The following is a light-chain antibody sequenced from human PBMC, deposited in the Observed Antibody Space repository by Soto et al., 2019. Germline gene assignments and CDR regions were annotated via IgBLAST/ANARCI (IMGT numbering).Light chain of an antibody. CDR2: GAS. J-gene: IGKJ1*01. CDR1: QSVSSY. Sequence: EKVMTQSPVTLSMSPGERATLSCRASQSVSSYLAWYQQKPGQPPRLLIYGASTRANGIPARFSGSGSGTEFTLTISSLQSEDFAVYYCQQYNNWPSWTFGQGPKVEIK. V-gene: IGKV3-15*01. CDR3: QQYNNWPSWT.